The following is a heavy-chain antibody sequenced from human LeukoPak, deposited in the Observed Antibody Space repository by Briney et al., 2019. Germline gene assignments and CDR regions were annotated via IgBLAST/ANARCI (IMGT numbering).Heavy chain of an antibody. CDR1: GGSISSTGSS. J-gene: IGHJ5*02. V-gene: IGHV4-39*01. Sequence: SETLSLTCTVSGGSISSTGSSWGWIRQPPGTGLEWIGTIYYSGSTYYNPSLQSRVTISVDASKNQFSLRLTSVTAADTAVYYCARHISVAGYHGSWSPNWFDPWGQGTLVTVSS. CDR3: ARHISVAGYHGSWSPNWFDP. CDR2: IYYSGST. D-gene: IGHD3-10*01.